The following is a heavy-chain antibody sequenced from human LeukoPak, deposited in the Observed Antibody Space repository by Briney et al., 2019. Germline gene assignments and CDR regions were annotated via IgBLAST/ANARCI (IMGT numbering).Heavy chain of an antibody. V-gene: IGHV3-23*01. CDR1: GFTFSSYA. CDR3: AKDGRYCYDSSGPSPPDY. Sequence: GGSLRLSCTASGFTFSSYAMNWVRQAPGKGLEWVSAISGSGGNTYYADSVKGRFTISRDNSKNTLYLQMNNLRADDTAVYYCAKDGRYCYDSSGPSPPDYGGRGTLVTVSS. D-gene: IGHD3-22*01. J-gene: IGHJ4*02. CDR2: ISGSGGNT.